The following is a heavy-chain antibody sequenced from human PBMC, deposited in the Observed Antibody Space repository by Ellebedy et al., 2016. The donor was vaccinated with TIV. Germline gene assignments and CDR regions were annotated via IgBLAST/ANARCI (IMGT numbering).Heavy chain of an antibody. CDR1: GFTFSSYG. CDR3: ARAPGGELLLRYYYYGMDV. V-gene: IGHV3-33*01. CDR2: IWYDGSNK. D-gene: IGHD3-16*02. J-gene: IGHJ6*02. Sequence: GGSLRLSXAASGFTFSSYGMHWVRQAPGKGLEWVAVIWYDGSNKYYADSVKGRFTISRDNSKNTLYLQMNSLRAEDTAVYYCARAPGGELLLRYYYYGMDVWGQGTTVTVSS.